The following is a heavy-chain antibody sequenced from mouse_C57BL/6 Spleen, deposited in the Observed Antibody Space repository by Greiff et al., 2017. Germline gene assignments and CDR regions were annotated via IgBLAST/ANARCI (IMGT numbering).Heavy chain of an antibody. CDR2: ISDGGSYT. CDR3: ARGVDSSGYGGFAY. D-gene: IGHD3-2*02. CDR1: GFTFSSYA. Sequence: EVNVVESGGGLVKPGGSLKLSCAASGFTFSSYAMSWVRQTPEKRLEWVATISDGGSYTYYPDNVKGRFTISRDNAKNNLYLQMSHLKSEDTAMYYCARGVDSSGYGGFAYWGQGTLVTVSA. V-gene: IGHV5-4*03. J-gene: IGHJ3*01.